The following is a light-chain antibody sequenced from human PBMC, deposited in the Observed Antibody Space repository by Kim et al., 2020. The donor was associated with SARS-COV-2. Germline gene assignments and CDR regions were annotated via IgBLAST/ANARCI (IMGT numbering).Light chain of an antibody. CDR2: GGC. V-gene: IGKV3-20*01. Sequence: SLAPGESVTLSCRASQSVSSSYLAWYQQKPGQTPRLLIYGGCSRATGIPDRFSGSGSGTDFTLTISRLEPEDFAVYYCHQYGGSLFGGGTKVDIK. CDR1: QSVSSSY. J-gene: IGKJ4*01. CDR3: HQYGGSL.